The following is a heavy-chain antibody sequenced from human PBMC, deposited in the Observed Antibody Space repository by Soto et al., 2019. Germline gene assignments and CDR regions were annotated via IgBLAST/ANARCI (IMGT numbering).Heavy chain of an antibody. CDR2: INPNNCGT. J-gene: IGHJ4*02. CDR3: AMQRSGVVY. CDR1: GYSFTGNS. V-gene: IGHV1-2*02. D-gene: IGHD6-25*01. Sequence: QVHLVQSGAEVKKPGASVKVSCKASGYSFTGNSMHWVRQAPGQGLEWMGWINPNNCGTNYAQKFQGRVTMTRDTSISTAYMDLSKMRSEDTDVYYCAMQRSGVVYWGQGTLVTVSS.